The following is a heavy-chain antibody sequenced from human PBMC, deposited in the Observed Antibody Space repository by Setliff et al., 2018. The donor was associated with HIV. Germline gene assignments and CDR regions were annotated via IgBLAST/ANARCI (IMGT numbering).Heavy chain of an antibody. CDR2: FDPEDGET. J-gene: IGHJ1*01. D-gene: IGHD6-13*01. CDR1: GYTLTELS. CDR3: ATDPGYSSTWYSESFQH. V-gene: IGHV1-24*01. Sequence: GASVKVSCKISGYTLTELSIHWVRQAPGKGLEWMANFDPEDGETLYAQKFQGRLTMTEDTSTDTAYMELSSLRSDDTAMYYCATDPGYSSTWYSESFQHWGQGTVFTVSS.